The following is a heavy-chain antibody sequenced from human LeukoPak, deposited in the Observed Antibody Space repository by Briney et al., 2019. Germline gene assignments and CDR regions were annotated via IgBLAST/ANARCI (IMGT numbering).Heavy chain of an antibody. V-gene: IGHV3-23*01. CDR1: GITFINYS. D-gene: IGHD2-15*01. CDR3: AKSGLNRFDY. CDR2: ITGSGTFT. J-gene: IGHJ4*02. Sequence: GGSLRLSCAASGITFINYSMTWVRQAPGKGLEWVSAITGSGTFTDYADSVRGRFTISRDNSNNTLYLQMNSLRAEDTAVYYCAKSGLNRFDYWGQGTLVTVSS.